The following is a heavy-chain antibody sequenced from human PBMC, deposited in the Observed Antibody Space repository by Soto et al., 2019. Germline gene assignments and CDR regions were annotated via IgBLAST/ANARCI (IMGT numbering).Heavy chain of an antibody. J-gene: IGHJ3*02. Sequence: GGSLRLSCAASGFTFDDYAMHWVRQAPGKGLEWVSGISWNSGSIGYADSVKGRFTISRDNAKNSLYLQMSSLRAEDTALYYCAKDRSSGWICPDAYDIWGQGTMVTVSS. CDR3: AKDRSSGWICPDAYDI. CDR1: GFTFDDYA. V-gene: IGHV3-9*01. D-gene: IGHD6-19*01. CDR2: ISWNSGSI.